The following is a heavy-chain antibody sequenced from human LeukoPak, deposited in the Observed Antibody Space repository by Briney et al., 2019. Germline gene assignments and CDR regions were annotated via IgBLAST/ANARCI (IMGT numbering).Heavy chain of an antibody. CDR1: GGSISSGDYY. J-gene: IGHJ4*02. V-gene: IGHV4-30-4*08. CDR2: IYYSGST. CDR3: ARNMVRGVKAIDY. D-gene: IGHD3-10*01. Sequence: PSETLSLTCTVSGGSISSGDYYWGWIRQPPGKGLEWIGNIYYSGSTYYNPSLKRRVTISVDTSKNQFSLKLSSVTAADTAVYYCARNMVRGVKAIDYWGQGTLVTVSS.